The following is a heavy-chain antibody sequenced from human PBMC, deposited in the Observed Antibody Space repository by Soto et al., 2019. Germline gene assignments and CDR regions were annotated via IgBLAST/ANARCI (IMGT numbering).Heavy chain of an antibody. Sequence: GGPLRLSCAASGFTFSNAWINWVRQAPGKGLEWVSAISGSGGITYYADSVKGRFNISRDNSKNTLYLQLSSLRAEDTAVYYCAKELYSSSSPHFDYWGQGTLVTVSS. CDR1: GFTFSNAW. D-gene: IGHD6-6*01. V-gene: IGHV3-23*01. CDR2: ISGSGGIT. CDR3: AKELYSSSSPHFDY. J-gene: IGHJ4*02.